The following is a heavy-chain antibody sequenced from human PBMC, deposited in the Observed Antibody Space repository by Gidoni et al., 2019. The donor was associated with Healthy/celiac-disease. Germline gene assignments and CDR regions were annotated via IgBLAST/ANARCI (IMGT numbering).Heavy chain of an antibody. CDR3: ARDRGYCSGGSCYPLDY. D-gene: IGHD2-15*01. CDR1: GYTYTRYY. CDR2: INPSGGST. Sequence: QVQLVQSGAEVKKPGASVKVSCKASGYTYTRYYMHWVRQAPGQGLEWMGIINPSGGSTSYAQKFQGRVTMTRDTSTSTVYMELSSLRSEDTAVYYCARDRGYCSGGSCYPLDYWGQVTLVTVSS. J-gene: IGHJ4*02. V-gene: IGHV1-46*01.